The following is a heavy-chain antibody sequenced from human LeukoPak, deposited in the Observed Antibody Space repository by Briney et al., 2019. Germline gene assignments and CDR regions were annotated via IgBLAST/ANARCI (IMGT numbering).Heavy chain of an antibody. CDR3: ARPKVGATRGFDY. V-gene: IGHV4-4*07. Sequence: SETLSLTCTVSGGSISSYYWSWIRQPTGKGLDWIGRIYTSGSTNNPSLKSRVTLSVDTSKNQFSLTLTSLTAADTAVYYCARPKVGATRGFDYWGQGTLVTVSS. J-gene: IGHJ4*02. CDR2: IYTSGST. D-gene: IGHD1-26*01. CDR1: GGSISSYY.